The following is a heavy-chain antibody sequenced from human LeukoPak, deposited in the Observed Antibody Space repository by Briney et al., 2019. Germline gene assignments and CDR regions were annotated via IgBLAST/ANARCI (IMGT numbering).Heavy chain of an antibody. CDR1: GGSFSGYY. CDR2: INHSGST. J-gene: IGHJ4*02. V-gene: IGHV4-34*01. CDR3: ARVRILTGYYDY. D-gene: IGHD3-9*01. Sequence: SDTLSLTCAVYGGSFSGYYWSWIRQPPGKGLEWIGEINHSGSTNYNPSLKSRGTISVDTSRNQFSLKLSSVTTAVTAVYYCARVRILTGYYDYWGEGTLVTVSS.